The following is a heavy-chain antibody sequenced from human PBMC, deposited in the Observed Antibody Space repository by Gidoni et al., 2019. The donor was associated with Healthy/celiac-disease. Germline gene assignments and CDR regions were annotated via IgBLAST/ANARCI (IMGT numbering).Heavy chain of an antibody. CDR1: GYTFTSHG. CDR2: ISAYNGNT. CDR3: ARELDYYGSGSYSAELDY. D-gene: IGHD3-10*01. Sequence: QVQLVQSGAAVKKPGASVKVSCKASGYTFTSHGISWVRQAPGQGLEWMGWISAYNGNTNYAQKLQGRVTMTTDTSTSTAYMELRSLRSDDTAVYYCARELDYYGSGSYSAELDYWGQGTLVTVSS. V-gene: IGHV1-18*01. J-gene: IGHJ4*02.